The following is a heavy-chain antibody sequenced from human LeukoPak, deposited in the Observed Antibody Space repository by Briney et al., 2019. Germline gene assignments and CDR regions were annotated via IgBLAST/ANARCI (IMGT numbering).Heavy chain of an antibody. CDR1: GYTFTSYY. CDR2: INPSGGST. CDR3: ARVDMRTAMDK. J-gene: IGHJ4*02. V-gene: IGHV1-46*01. D-gene: IGHD5-18*01. Sequence: ASVKVSCTASGYTFTSYYMHWVRQAPGQGLEWMGIINPSGGSTSYAQKFQGRVTMTRDTSTSTVYMELSSLRSEDTAVYYCARVDMRTAMDKWGQGTLVTVSS.